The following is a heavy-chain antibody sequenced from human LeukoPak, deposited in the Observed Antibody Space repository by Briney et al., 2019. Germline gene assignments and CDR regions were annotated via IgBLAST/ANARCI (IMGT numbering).Heavy chain of an antibody. D-gene: IGHD3-16*01. Sequence: GWSLRLSCAASGFTFSSYGMHWVRQAPGKGLEWVAVISYDGSNKYYADSVKGRFTISRDNSKNTLYLQMNSLRAEDTAVYYCAKDWGTGALDYWGQGTLVTVSS. V-gene: IGHV3-30*18. CDR2: ISYDGSNK. CDR1: GFTFSSYG. J-gene: IGHJ4*02. CDR3: AKDWGTGALDY.